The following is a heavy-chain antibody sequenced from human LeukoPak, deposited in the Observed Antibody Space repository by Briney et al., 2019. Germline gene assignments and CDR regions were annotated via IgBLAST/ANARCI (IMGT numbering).Heavy chain of an antibody. CDR1: GYTFTSYG. CDR3: ARLSGSYYTYYFDY. Sequence: ASVKVSCKASGYTFTSYGIRWVRQAPGQGLEWMGWISAYNGNTNYAQKLQGRVTMTTDTSTSTAYMELRSLRSDDTAVYYCARLSGSYYTYYFDYWGQGTLVTVSS. D-gene: IGHD1-26*01. J-gene: IGHJ4*02. CDR2: ISAYNGNT. V-gene: IGHV1-18*01.